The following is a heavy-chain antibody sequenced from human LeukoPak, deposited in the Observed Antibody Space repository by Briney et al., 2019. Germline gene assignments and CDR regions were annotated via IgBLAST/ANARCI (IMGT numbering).Heavy chain of an antibody. V-gene: IGHV1-2*02. CDR2: INPNSGGT. Sequence: GASVKVSCKASGYTFTSYGISWVRQAPGQGLEWMGWINPNSGGTNYAQKFQGRVTMTRDTSISTAYMELSRLRSDDTAVYYCARNYGYYYYYYMDVWGKGTTVTISS. CDR1: GYTFTSYG. D-gene: IGHD3-10*01. CDR3: ARNYGYYYYYYMDV. J-gene: IGHJ6*03.